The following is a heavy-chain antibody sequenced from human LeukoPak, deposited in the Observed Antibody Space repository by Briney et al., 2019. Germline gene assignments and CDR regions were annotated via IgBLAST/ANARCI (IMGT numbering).Heavy chain of an antibody. J-gene: IGHJ4*02. CDR3: ARDDRGRRSGLH. Sequence: ASVKVSCKASGYTFTYYYIHWVRQAPGQGLEWMGWITPNSGNTKYAQKFQGRVTMTRDTSVRTVYMELTRLKSDDTAVYYCARDDRGRRSGLHWGQGTLVTVSS. CDR2: ITPNSGNT. CDR1: GYTFTYYY. D-gene: IGHD3-22*01. V-gene: IGHV1-2*02.